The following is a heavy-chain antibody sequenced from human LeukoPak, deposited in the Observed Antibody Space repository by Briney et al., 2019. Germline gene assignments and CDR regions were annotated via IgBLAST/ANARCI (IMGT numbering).Heavy chain of an antibody. J-gene: IGHJ5*01. Sequence: ASVKVSCKASGYTFTGYYMHWVRQAPGQGLEWMGWINPNSGSTKYAQKFQGRVTMTRDTFISTAYMELSRLRSDDSAVFYCARQADNDWFDSWGQGTLVTVSS. CDR1: GYTFTGYY. CDR3: ARQADNDWFDS. V-gene: IGHV1-2*02. D-gene: IGHD1-1*01. CDR2: INPNSGST.